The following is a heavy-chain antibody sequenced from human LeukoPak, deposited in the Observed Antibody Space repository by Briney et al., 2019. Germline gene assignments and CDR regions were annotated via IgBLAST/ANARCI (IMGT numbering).Heavy chain of an antibody. Sequence: GGSLRLSCAASGFTFSSYAMSWVRQAPGKGLEWVSAVSGSGGTTYYTDSVKGRFTITRDNSKNILYLQMNSLRVDDTAVYYCSVLTPGYWGQGTLVTVSS. D-gene: IGHD4/OR15-4a*01. V-gene: IGHV3-23*01. CDR1: GFTFSSYA. CDR3: SVLTPGY. CDR2: VSGSGGTT. J-gene: IGHJ4*02.